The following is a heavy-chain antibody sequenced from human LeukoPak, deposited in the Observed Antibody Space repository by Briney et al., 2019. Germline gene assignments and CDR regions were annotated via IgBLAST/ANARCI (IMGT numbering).Heavy chain of an antibody. CDR2: ISAYNGNT. D-gene: IGHD2-21*02. CDR1: GYTFTSYG. CDR3: ARDQRADCGGDCPSDY. J-gene: IGHJ4*02. V-gene: IGHV1-18*01. Sequence: GASVKVSCKASGYTFTSYGISWVRQAPGQGLEWMGWISAYNGNTNYAQKLQGRVTMTTDTSTSTAYMELRSLRSDDTAVYYCARDQRADCGGDCPSDYWGQGTLVTVSS.